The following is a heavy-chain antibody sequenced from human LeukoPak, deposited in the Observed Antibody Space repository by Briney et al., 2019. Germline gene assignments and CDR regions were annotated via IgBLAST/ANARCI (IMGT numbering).Heavy chain of an antibody. CDR1: GFTFSNYA. D-gene: IGHD5-12*01. Sequence: GGSLRLSCAASGFTFSNYALIWVRQAPERGLQWVSAITGSGAGTYYEDSVKGRFTISRDNSKNTLYLQMNSLKTEDTAVYYCTRDSHVDIVATWAFDIWGQGTMVTVSS. J-gene: IGHJ3*02. CDR3: TRDSHVDIVATWAFDI. V-gene: IGHV3-23*01. CDR2: ITGSGAGT.